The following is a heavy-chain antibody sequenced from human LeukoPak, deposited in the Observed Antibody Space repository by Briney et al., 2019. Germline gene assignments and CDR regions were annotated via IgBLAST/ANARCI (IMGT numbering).Heavy chain of an antibody. CDR3: ARARTDSSGYYRWGNYFDY. J-gene: IGHJ4*02. V-gene: IGHV3-48*03. CDR1: GLTFSSYE. CDR2: ISSSGSTI. D-gene: IGHD3-22*01. Sequence: GGSLRLSCAASGLTFSSYEMNWVRQAPGKGLEWVSYISSSGSTIYYADSVKGRFTISRDNAKNSLYLQMNSLRAEDTAVYYCARARTDSSGYYRWGNYFDYWCQGTLVTVSS.